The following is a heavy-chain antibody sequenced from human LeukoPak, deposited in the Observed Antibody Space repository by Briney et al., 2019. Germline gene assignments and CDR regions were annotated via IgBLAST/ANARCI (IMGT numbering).Heavy chain of an antibody. D-gene: IGHD6-6*01. J-gene: IGHJ4*02. CDR3: ARSSSSLDY. CDR2: INHSGST. CDR1: GGSFSGYY. Sequence: SETLSLTCAVYGGSFSGYYWSWIRQPPGKGLEWIGEINHSGSTNYNPSLKSRVTISVDTSKNQFSLKLSSVTAADTAVYYCARSSSSLDYWGQGTLVTASS. V-gene: IGHV4-34*01.